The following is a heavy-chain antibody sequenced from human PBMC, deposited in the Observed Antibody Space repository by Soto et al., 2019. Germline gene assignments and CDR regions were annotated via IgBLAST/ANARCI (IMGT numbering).Heavy chain of an antibody. V-gene: IGHV3-23*01. D-gene: IGHD3-10*01. CDR2: ISGSGCST. CDR3: AKGVAMVRGVTGMDV. Sequence: GGSLRLSCAASGFTFSSYAMSWVRQAPGKGLEWVSAISGSGCSTYYADSVKGRFTISRDNSKNTLYLQMNSLRAEDTAVYYCAKGVAMVRGVTGMDVWGQGTTVTVSS. CDR1: GFTFSSYA. J-gene: IGHJ6*02.